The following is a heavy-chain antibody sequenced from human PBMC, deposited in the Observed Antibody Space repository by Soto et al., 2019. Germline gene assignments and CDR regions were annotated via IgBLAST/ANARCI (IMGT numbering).Heavy chain of an antibody. J-gene: IGHJ1*01. CDR3: ASPSWHAEYFQH. Sequence: SETLSLTCTVSGGSISSSSYYWGWIRQPPGKGLEWIGSIYYSGSTYYNPSLKSRVTISVDTSKNQFSLKLSSVTAADTAVYYCASPSWHAEYFQHWGQGTLVTVSS. V-gene: IGHV4-39*01. D-gene: IGHD2-2*01. CDR1: GGSISSSSYY. CDR2: IYYSGST.